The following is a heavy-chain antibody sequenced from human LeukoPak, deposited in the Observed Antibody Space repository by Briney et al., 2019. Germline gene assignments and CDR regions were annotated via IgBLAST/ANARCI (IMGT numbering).Heavy chain of an antibody. CDR1: GFTISSYA. D-gene: IGHD6-13*01. Sequence: GRSLRLSCAASGFTISSYAMHWVRQAPGKGLEWVAVISYAGSNKYYADSVKGRFTISRDNSKNMLYLQMNSLRAEDTALYYCATLYSSSWFKGNFDYWGQGTLVTVSS. CDR3: ATLYSSSWFKGNFDY. V-gene: IGHV3-30*04. J-gene: IGHJ4*02. CDR2: ISYAGSNK.